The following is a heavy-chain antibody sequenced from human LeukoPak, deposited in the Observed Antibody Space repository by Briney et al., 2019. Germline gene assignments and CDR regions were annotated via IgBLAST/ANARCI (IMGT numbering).Heavy chain of an antibody. CDR3: ATSGRRGYSYGYRFKYYFDY. D-gene: IGHD5-18*01. CDR2: ISSSSSYI. J-gene: IGHJ4*02. CDR1: GFTFSSYS. V-gene: IGHV3-21*01. Sequence: GGSLRLSCAASGFTFSSYSMNWVRQAPGKGLEWVSSISSSSSYIYYADSVKGRFTISRDNSKITLYLQMNTLTAADTAVYYCATSGRRGYSYGYRFKYYFDYWGQGTLVTVSS.